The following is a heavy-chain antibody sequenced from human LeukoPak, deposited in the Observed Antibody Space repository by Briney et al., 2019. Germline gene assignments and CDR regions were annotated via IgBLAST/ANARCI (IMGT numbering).Heavy chain of an antibody. D-gene: IGHD6-13*01. CDR3: ATEVGVSAAAFDL. CDR1: GFTFSSYA. V-gene: IGHV3-30-3*01. Sequence: GRSLRLSCAASGFTFSSYAMHWVRQAPGKGLEWVAVISYDGSNKYYADSVKGRFTISRDNAKNSLYLQMNSLRAEDSAVYYCATEVGVSAAAFDLWGQGTMVTVSS. J-gene: IGHJ3*01. CDR2: ISYDGSNK.